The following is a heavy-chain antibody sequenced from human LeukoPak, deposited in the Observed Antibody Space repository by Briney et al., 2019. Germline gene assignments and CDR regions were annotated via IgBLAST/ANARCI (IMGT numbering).Heavy chain of an antibody. D-gene: IGHD3-16*01. V-gene: IGHV4-61*02. CDR1: GGSISSGSYY. CDR2: IYTSGST. J-gene: IGHJ4*02. Sequence: SETLSLTCTVSGGSISSGSYYWSWIRQPAGKGLEWIGRIYTSGSTNYNPSLKSRVTMSVDTSKNQFSLNLSSVTAADTAVYYCARVGDYALKDWGQGTLVTVSS. CDR3: ARVGDYALKD.